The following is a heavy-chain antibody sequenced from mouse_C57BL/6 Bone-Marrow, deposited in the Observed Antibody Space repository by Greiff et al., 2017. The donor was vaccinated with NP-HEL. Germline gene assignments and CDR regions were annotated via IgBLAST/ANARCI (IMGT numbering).Heavy chain of an antibody. D-gene: IGHD4-1*01. Sequence: QVQLKESGPELARPWASVKISCQAFYTFSRRLHFAIRDTNYWMQWVKQRPGQGLEWIGAIYPGNGDTSYNQKFKGKATLTADKSASAAYMQLSSMTSEDSAVYYCAWLDWDYWYFDVWGTGTTVTVSS. CDR1: YTFSRRLH. CDR2: GQGLEWIG. CDR3: SEDSAVYYCAWLDWDYWYFDV. V-gene: IGHV1-87*01. J-gene: IGHJ1*03.